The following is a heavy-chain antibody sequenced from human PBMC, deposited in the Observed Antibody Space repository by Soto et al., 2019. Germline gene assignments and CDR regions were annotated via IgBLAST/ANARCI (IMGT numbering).Heavy chain of an antibody. V-gene: IGHV1-69*01. J-gene: IGHJ6*02. CDR1: GGTFSSYA. CDR3: ARTKSRGYYYYGMDV. D-gene: IGHD2-2*01. Sequence: KVSCKASGGTFSSYAISWVRQAPGQGLEWMGGIIPIFGTANYAQKFQGRVTITADESTSTAYMELSSLRSEDTAVYYCARTKSRGYYYYGMDVWGQGTTVTVSS. CDR2: IIPIFGTA.